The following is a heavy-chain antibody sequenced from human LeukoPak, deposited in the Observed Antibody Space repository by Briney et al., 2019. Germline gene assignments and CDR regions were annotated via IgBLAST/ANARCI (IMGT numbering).Heavy chain of an antibody. CDR3: ARNKWGDYTGSDY. CDR2: IYSGGST. J-gene: IGHJ4*02. CDR1: GFTVSSNY. Sequence: QSGGSLRLSCAVSGFTVSSNYMSWVRQAPGKGLEWVSLIYSGGSTYYADSVKGRFTISRDNSKNTPYLQMNSLRAEDTAVYYCARNKWGDYTGSDYWGQGTLVTVSS. D-gene: IGHD4-17*01. V-gene: IGHV3-53*01.